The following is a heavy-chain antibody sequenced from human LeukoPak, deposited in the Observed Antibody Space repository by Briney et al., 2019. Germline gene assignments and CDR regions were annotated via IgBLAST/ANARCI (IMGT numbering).Heavy chain of an antibody. D-gene: IGHD3-22*01. CDR3: ARQARVGGYYYDSSGYFDY. J-gene: IGHJ4*02. CDR2: IYISGST. CDR1: GGSISSTSYY. V-gene: IGHV4-61*02. Sequence: SETLSLTCTVSGGSISSTSYYWTWIRQPAGKGLEWIGRIYISGSTNYNPSLKSRVTISVDTSKNQFPLKLSSVTAADTAVYYCARQARVGGYYYDSSGYFDYWGQGTLVTVSS.